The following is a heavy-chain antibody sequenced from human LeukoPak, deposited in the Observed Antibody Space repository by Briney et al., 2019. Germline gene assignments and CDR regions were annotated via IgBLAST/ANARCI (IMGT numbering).Heavy chain of an antibody. Sequence: SETLSLTCTVSGGSISSYYWSWIRQPPGKGLEWIGTIYSSGSTYYNSSLKSRVTISVDTSKNQFSLKLSSVTAADTAVYYCARSGQGESRQQVKRGYFDYWGQGTLVTVSS. V-gene: IGHV4-59*04. CDR2: IYSSGST. CDR1: GGSISSYY. CDR3: ARSGQGESRQQVKRGYFDY. D-gene: IGHD3-10*01. J-gene: IGHJ4*02.